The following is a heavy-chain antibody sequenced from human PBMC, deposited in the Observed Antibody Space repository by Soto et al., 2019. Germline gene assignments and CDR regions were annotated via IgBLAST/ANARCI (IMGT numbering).Heavy chain of an antibody. V-gene: IGHV1-69*13. CDR3: ARGGSGYNF. J-gene: IGHJ4*02. D-gene: IGHD5-12*01. CDR2: IVPVFGRP. CDR1: GGSFSNFG. Sequence: SVKVSCKASGGSFSNFGISWVRQAPGQGLEWMGGIVPVFGRPNYAQRFRGRLTITADESTSTGYMELISLRSDDTAVYYCARGGSGYNFWGQGTQVTVSS.